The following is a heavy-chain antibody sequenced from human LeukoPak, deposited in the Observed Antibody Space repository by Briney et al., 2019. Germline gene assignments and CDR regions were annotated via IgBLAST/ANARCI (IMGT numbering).Heavy chain of an antibody. D-gene: IGHD6-13*01. CDR1: RFTLISYG. J-gene: IGHJ6*02. CDR2: ISYDESNI. V-gene: IGHV3-30*03. CDR3: ARPYSTAWYFYYGMDV. Sequence: RSLRLPCSASRFTLISYGMHWVRQAPGKGLEGVAVISYDESNIYYADSVKGRFTISRDNSKNTLYLQMNSLRPEDTAMYYCARPYSTAWYFYYGMDVWGQGTTVTVSS.